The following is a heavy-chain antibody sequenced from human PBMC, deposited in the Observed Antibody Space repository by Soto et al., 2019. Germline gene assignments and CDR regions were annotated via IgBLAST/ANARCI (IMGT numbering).Heavy chain of an antibody. D-gene: IGHD3-22*01. J-gene: IGHJ6*02. V-gene: IGHV3-53*05. CDR1: GFTVSSNY. Sequence: GGSLRLSCAASGFTVSSNYMSWVRQAPGKGLEWVSVIYSGGSTYYADSVKGRFTISRDNSKNTLYLQMNSLRAEDTAVYYCAKAPLYYYDSSGYYYYGMDVWGQGTTVTVSS. CDR2: IYSGGST. CDR3: AKAPLYYYDSSGYYYYGMDV.